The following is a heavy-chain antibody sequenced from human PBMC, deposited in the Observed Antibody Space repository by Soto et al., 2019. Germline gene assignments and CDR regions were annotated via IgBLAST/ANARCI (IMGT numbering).Heavy chain of an antibody. CDR3: ARARDRSSWYEDNWYDP. V-gene: IGHV3-7*05. Sequence: EVQLVESGGGLVQPGGSLRLTCAASGFTFSSYWMSWVRQAPGKGLEWVANIKQDGSEKYYVDSVKGRFTISRDNAKNSLYLQMNSLRAEDTAVYYCARARDRSSWYEDNWYDPWGQGTLVTVSS. CDR1: GFTFSSYW. CDR2: IKQDGSEK. J-gene: IGHJ5*02. D-gene: IGHD6-13*01.